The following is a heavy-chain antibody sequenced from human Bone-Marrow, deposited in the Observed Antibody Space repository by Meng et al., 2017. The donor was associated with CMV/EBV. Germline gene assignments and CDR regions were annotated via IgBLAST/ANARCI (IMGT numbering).Heavy chain of an antibody. CDR2: INSDGSST. CDR1: GFTFSSYW. CDR3: ARDPRNKGFDP. V-gene: IGHV3-74*01. Sequence: GESLKISCAASGFTFSSYWMHWVRQAPGKGLVWVSRINSDGSSTSYADSVKGRFTISRDNAQNSLYLQMDNLRAEDTAVYYCARDPRNKGFDPWGEGTLVTVSS. J-gene: IGHJ5*02.